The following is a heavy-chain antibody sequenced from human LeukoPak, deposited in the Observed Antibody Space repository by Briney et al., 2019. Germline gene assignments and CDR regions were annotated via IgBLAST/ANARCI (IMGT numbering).Heavy chain of an antibody. V-gene: IGHV4-59*08. Sequence: SETLSLTCKVSGGSFNRHFWTWIRQPPGKGLEWIGYVYASGNSDYNPSLKSRGNTSLDTSNRQFSRKLNSVTAADTAAYYSARLMVRAVLSYYGLGVWGQGTTVIVSS. CDR2: VYASGNS. D-gene: IGHD3-10*01. CDR1: GGSFNRHF. CDR3: ARLMVRAVLSYYGLGV. J-gene: IGHJ6*02.